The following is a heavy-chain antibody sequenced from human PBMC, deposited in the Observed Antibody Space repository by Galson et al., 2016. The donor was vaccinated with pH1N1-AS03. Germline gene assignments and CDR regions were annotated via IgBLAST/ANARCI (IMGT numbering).Heavy chain of an antibody. V-gene: IGHV1-2*04. CDR1: GYTFTGFS. Sequence: SVKVSRKASGYTFTGFSINWVRQAPGQGLELMGWINPKSGVTNYAQKFQAWVTMTRDTSSSTAYMELSGLKSDDTAVYYCARDPRGPCTSSTCPTAYYFGMDVWGQGTTVIVSS. CDR2: INPKSGVT. D-gene: IGHD2-2*01. CDR3: ARDPRGPCTSSTCPTAYYFGMDV. J-gene: IGHJ6*02.